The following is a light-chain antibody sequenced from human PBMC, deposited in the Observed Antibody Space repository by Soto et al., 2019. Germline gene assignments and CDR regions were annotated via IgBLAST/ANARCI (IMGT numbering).Light chain of an antibody. V-gene: IGKV4-1*01. CDR1: QSVLYSSNNKNY. CDR2: WAS. CDR3: QQYYSVPCT. Sequence: DIVMTQSPDSLAVSLGERATFNCKSSQSVLYSSNNKNYLAWYQQKPGRPPKLLIYWASTRESGVPDRFSGSGSGTDFTLTISSLQAEDVAVYYCQQYYSVPCTFGQGTKLEIK. J-gene: IGKJ2*02.